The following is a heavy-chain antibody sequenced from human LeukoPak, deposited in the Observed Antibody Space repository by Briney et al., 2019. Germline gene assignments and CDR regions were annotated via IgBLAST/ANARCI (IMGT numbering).Heavy chain of an antibody. V-gene: IGHV4-4*07. D-gene: IGHD2-15*01. J-gene: IGHJ4*02. CDR3: ARDLVAFDY. CDR1: GGSFSDYY. Sequence: SETLSLTCTVSGGSFSDYYWSWIRQPAGKGLEWIGRIYTSGSTNYNLSLKSRVTMSLDMSKNQFSLKLNSVTAADTAVYYCARDLVAFDYWGQGALVIVSS. CDR2: IYTSGST.